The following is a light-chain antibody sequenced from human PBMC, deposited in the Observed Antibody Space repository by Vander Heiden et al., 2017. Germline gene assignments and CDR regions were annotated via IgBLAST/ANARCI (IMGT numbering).Light chain of an antibody. CDR2: LYSDGSQ. CDR3: QTWGIGIQV. CDR1: SGHTTYV. V-gene: IGLV4-69*01. Sequence: QLELTPSPSASASLGDSVTLTCTLSSGHTTYVIAWHQQQPDKAPRYLMTLYSDGSQTKGDGIPDRFSGSSSGAERYLTISSLQSEDEADYYCQTWGIGIQVFGGGTKLTVL. J-gene: IGLJ2*01.